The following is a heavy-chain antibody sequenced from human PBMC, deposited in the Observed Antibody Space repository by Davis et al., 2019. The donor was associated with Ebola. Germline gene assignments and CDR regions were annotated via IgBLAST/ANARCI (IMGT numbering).Heavy chain of an antibody. V-gene: IGHV3-21*01. J-gene: IGHJ5*02. CDR2: ISSSSSYI. Sequence: GESLKISCAASGFTFSSYSMNWVRQAPGKGLEWVSSISSSSSYIYYADSVKSRFTISRDNAKNSLYLQMNSLRAEDTAVYYCARDVSTMVRGVRFDPWGQGTLVTVSS. CDR1: GFTFSSYS. CDR3: ARDVSTMVRGVRFDP. D-gene: IGHD3-10*01.